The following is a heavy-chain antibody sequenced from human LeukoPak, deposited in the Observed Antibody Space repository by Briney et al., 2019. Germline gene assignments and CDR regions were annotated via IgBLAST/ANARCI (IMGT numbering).Heavy chain of an antibody. CDR2: IYPGDSDT. V-gene: IGHV5-51*01. CDR1: GYSFTSYW. CDR3: ARQAASGHYYYYYYMDV. J-gene: IGHJ6*03. Sequence: GESLKISCKGSGYSFTSYWIGWVRQMPGKGLEWMGIIYPGDSDTRYSPSFQGQVTISADKSISTAYLQWSSLKASDTAMYYCARQAASGHYYYYYYMDVWGKGTTVTVSS. D-gene: IGHD6-13*01.